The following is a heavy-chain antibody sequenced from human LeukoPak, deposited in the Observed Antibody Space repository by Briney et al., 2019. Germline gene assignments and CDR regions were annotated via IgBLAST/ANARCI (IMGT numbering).Heavy chain of an antibody. CDR3: AASLPNIVVVPATKGPFGY. V-gene: IGHV3-23*01. CDR1: GFTFSSYT. CDR2: VSGSGGST. Sequence: GGSLRLSCAASGFTFSSYTMSWVRQAPGKGLEWVPGVSGSGGSTHYADSVKGRFTISRDNSKNTLYLQMNSLRAEDTAVYYCAASLPNIVVVPATKGPFGYWGQGTLVTVSS. J-gene: IGHJ4*02. D-gene: IGHD2-2*01.